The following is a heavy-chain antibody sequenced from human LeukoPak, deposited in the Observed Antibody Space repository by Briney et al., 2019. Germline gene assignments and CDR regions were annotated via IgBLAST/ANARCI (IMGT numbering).Heavy chain of an antibody. CDR2: IIPILGIA. D-gene: IGHD6-13*01. CDR3: ASVHTAAAGINYYYGMDV. Sequence: SVKVSCKASGGTFSSYAISWVRQAPGQGLEWMGRIIPILGIANYAQKFQGRVTITADKSTSTAYMELSSLRSEDTAVYYCASVHTAAAGINYYYGMDVWGQGTTVTVSS. V-gene: IGHV1-69*04. J-gene: IGHJ6*02. CDR1: GGTFSSYA.